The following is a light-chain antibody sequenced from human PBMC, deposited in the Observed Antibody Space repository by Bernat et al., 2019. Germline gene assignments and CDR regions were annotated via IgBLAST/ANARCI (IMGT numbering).Light chain of an antibody. Sequence: EIVLTQSPGTLSLSPGERATLSCRASQSVSRSYFAWYQQKPGQAPRLLIYGASSRAAGIPDRFSGSGSGTDFTLTISRLEPEDSAVYYCQQYGSSPPLTFGGGTKVEIK. CDR2: GAS. J-gene: IGKJ4*01. CDR3: QQYGSSPPLT. CDR1: QSVSRSY. V-gene: IGKV3-20*01.